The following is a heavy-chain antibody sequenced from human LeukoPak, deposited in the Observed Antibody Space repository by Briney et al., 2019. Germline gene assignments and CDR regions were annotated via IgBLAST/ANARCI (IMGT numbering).Heavy chain of an antibody. Sequence: SETLSLTCTVSGYSISSGYYWGWIRQPPGKGLEWIGSIYHSGSTYYNPSLKSRVIMSVDTSKNQFSLKLSSVTAADTAVYYCAREKAAVDFDYWGQGTLVTVSS. J-gene: IGHJ4*02. CDR1: GYSISSGYY. CDR3: AREKAAVDFDY. CDR2: IYHSGST. D-gene: IGHD6-13*01. V-gene: IGHV4-38-2*02.